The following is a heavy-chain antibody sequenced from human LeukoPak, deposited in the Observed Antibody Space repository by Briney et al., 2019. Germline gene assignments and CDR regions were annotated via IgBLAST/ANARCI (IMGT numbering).Heavy chain of an antibody. J-gene: IGHJ6*03. CDR2: IYTSGST. V-gene: IGHV4-61*02. CDR1: GYSISSGYY. CDR3: ARDGLNTMVRGKIHYYYMDV. D-gene: IGHD3-10*01. Sequence: SETLSLTCTVSGYSISSGYYWSWIRQPAGRGLEWIGRIYTSGSTHCNPSLKSRVTISVDTSKNQFSLKLSSVTAADTAVYYCARDGLNTMVRGKIHYYYMDVWGKGTTVTISS.